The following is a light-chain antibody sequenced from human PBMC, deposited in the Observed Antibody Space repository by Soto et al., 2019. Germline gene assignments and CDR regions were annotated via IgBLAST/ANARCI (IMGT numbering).Light chain of an antibody. CDR1: SSNIGADYD. CDR3: QSYDSPLSGPYVI. J-gene: IGLJ2*01. V-gene: IGLV1-40*01. CDR2: ANT. Sequence: QSVLTQPGSVSAAPGQGVTLSCTVSSSNIGADYDVHWYQHLPGSAPKLLIYANTKRPSGVPDRFSASKSGTSASLAITGLQAADEAVYFCQSYDSPLSGPYVIFAGGRQLPVL.